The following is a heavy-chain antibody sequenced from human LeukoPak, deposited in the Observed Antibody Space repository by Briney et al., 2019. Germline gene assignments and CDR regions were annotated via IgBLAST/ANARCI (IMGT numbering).Heavy chain of an antibody. CDR3: AKVPNYGGNPLFDY. CDR1: GFTFSSYG. J-gene: IGHJ4*02. Sequence: GGSLRLSCAASGFTFSSYGMHWVRQAPGKGLEWVAVISYDGSNKYYADSVKGRFTISRDNSKNTLYLQMNSLRAEDTAVYYCAKVPNYGGNPLFDYWGQGTLVTVSS. D-gene: IGHD4-23*01. CDR2: ISYDGSNK. V-gene: IGHV3-30*18.